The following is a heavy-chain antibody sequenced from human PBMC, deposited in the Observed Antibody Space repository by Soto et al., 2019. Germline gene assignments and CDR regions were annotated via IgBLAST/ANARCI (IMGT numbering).Heavy chain of an antibody. D-gene: IGHD3-22*01. CDR3: AKAPDYYDSSGYYLMAYYYYGMDV. CDR2: ISGSGGST. V-gene: IGHV3-23*01. J-gene: IGHJ6*02. Sequence: AGGSLRLSCAASGFTFSSYAMSWVRQAPGKGLEWVSAISGSGGSTYYADSVKGRFTISRDNSKNTLYLQMNSLRAEDTAVYYCAKAPDYYDSSGYYLMAYYYYGMDVWRQGTTVTVSS. CDR1: GFTFSSYA.